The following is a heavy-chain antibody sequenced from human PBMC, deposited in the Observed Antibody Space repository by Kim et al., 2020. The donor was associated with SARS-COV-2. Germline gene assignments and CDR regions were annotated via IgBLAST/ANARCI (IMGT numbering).Heavy chain of an antibody. Sequence: SETLSLICAVSGGSISSSNWWSWVRQPPGKGLEWIGEIYHSGSTNYNPSLKSRVTISVDKSKNQFSLKLSSVTAADTAVYYCARVSPLVSESGCPDYWGQGTLVTVSS. V-gene: IGHV4-4*02. CDR3: ARVSPLVSESGCPDY. J-gene: IGHJ4*02. CDR1: GGSISSSNW. D-gene: IGHD6-19*01. CDR2: IYHSGST.